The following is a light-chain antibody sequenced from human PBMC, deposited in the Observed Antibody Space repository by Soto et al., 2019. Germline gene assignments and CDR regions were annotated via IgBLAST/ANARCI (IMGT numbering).Light chain of an antibody. CDR1: RGISSF. CDR2: TAS. J-gene: IGKJ1*01. Sequence: IQLTQSPSSLSASVGDRVTVTCRASRGISSFLAWYQLKPGKAPKLLIYTASTLQTGVPSRFSGSGSGTDFTLTISSLQPEDFATYYCQQTYSTPPTFGQGTKVEIK. CDR3: QQTYSTPPT. V-gene: IGKV1-9*01.